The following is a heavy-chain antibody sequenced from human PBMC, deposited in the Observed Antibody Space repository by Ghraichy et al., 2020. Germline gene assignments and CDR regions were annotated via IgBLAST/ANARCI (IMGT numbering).Heavy chain of an antibody. CDR1: GFTLSSYN. D-gene: IGHD4-23*01. CDR2: ITSSSRSI. CDR3: ARASTVVRFYYYDGMDV. V-gene: IGHV3-48*02. J-gene: IGHJ6*02. Sequence: ETLSLTCVGSGFTLSSYNMNWVRQSPGKGLEWVSYITSSSRSIFYADSVKGRFTISRDNAQNSLYLQMNSLRDEDTAVYYCARASTVVRFYYYDGMDVWGQGTTVTVSS.